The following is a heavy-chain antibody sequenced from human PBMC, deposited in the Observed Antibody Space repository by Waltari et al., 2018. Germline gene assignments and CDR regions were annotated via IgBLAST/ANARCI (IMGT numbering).Heavy chain of an antibody. CDR2: IKQDGNDK. CDR3: ARGRGAVAGTFYFDY. Sequence: DVQLVESGGGLVQPGGSLRLSCAASGLTFSSFWMSWVRQAPGKGLAWVANIKQDGNDKDYVVSVKGRFTISGDNAKNSLYLQMNSLRAEDTAVYYCARGRGAVAGTFYFDYWGQGTLVTVSS. J-gene: IGHJ4*02. D-gene: IGHD6-19*01. V-gene: IGHV3-7*01. CDR1: GLTFSSFW.